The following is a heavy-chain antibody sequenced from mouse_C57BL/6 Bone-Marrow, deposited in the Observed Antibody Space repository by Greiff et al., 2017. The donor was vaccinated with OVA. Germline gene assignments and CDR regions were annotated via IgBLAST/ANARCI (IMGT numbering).Heavy chain of an antibody. CDR1: GYTFTDYE. V-gene: IGHV1-15*01. Sequence: QVQLQQSGAELVRPGASVTLSCKASGYTFTDYEMHWVKQTPVHGLEWIGAIDPETGGTAYNQKFKGKAILTADKSSSTAYMELRSLTSEDSAVYYYTREGYYGSSLYWYFDVWGTGTTVTVSS. CDR3: TREGYYGSSLYWYFDV. CDR2: IDPETGGT. J-gene: IGHJ1*03. D-gene: IGHD1-1*01.